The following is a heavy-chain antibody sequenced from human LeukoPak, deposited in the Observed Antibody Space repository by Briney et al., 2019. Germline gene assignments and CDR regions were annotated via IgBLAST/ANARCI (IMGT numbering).Heavy chain of an antibody. J-gene: IGHJ4*02. Sequence: SETLSLTCTVSGGTISDCYWNWIRQPPGKGLEWIGAIYYTGTTNYNPSLTSRVTISLDTSKNQFSLRLSSVTAADTAVYYCARRRSGIYGNWLDHWGQGTLVTVSS. CDR2: IYYTGTT. CDR1: GGTISDCY. D-gene: IGHD1-26*01. CDR3: ARRRSGIYGNWLDH. V-gene: IGHV4-59*08.